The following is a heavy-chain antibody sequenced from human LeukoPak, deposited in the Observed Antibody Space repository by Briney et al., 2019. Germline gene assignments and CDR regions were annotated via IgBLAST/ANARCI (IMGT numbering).Heavy chain of an antibody. CDR1: GFTFSSYW. Sequence: GGSLTHTCAASGFTFSSYWMSWVRQAPGKGLEWVANIKQDGSEKYYVDAVKGRFTISRDNAKNSLYLQMNSLRAEDTAVYYCARAWGARHAFGLWGQKPVDRVSS. CDR2: IKQDGSEK. J-gene: IGHJ3*01. V-gene: IGHV3-7*01. D-gene: IGHD3-16*01. CDR3: ARAWGARHAFGL.